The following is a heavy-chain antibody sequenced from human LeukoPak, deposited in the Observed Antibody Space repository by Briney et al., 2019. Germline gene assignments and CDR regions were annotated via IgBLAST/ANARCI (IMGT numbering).Heavy chain of an antibody. CDR3: ARHLRDYYDRGYYFDY. D-gene: IGHD3-22*01. J-gene: IGHJ4*02. V-gene: IGHV4-59*01. Sequence: PSETLSLTCTVSGGSISSYYWSWIRQPPGKGLEWIGYIYYSGSTNYNPSLKSRVTISVDTSKNQLSLKVSSVTAADTAVYYCARHLRDYYDRGYYFDYWGQGTLVTVSS. CDR1: GGSISSYY. CDR2: IYYSGST.